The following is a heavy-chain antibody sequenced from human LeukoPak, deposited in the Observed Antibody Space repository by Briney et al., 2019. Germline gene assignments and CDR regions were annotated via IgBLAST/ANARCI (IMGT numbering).Heavy chain of an antibody. CDR3: ARGRLKWSYGYVY. CDR1: GYIFTGYY. J-gene: IGHJ4*02. Sequence: ASVKVSCKASGYIFTGYYMHWVRQAPGQGLEWMGWIDPNSGGTNYAQKFQGRVTMTRDTSISTAYMELSRLRSDDTAVYYCARGRLKWSYGYVYWGQGTLVTVSS. V-gene: IGHV1-2*02. D-gene: IGHD5-18*01. CDR2: IDPNSGGT.